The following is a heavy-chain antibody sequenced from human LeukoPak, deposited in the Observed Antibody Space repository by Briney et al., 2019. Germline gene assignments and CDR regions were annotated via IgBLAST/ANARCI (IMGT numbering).Heavy chain of an antibody. CDR1: GGSISSYY. CDR2: IYYSGST. D-gene: IGHD3-22*01. J-gene: IGHJ6*03. Sequence: SETLSLTCTVSGGSISSYYWSWIRQPPGKGLEWIGYIYYSGSTNYNPSLKSRVTISVDTSKNQFSLKLSSVTAADTAVYYCARDRVYYDSSGYYYYYYMDVWGKGTTVTVSS. V-gene: IGHV4-59*01. CDR3: ARDRVYYDSSGYYYYYYMDV.